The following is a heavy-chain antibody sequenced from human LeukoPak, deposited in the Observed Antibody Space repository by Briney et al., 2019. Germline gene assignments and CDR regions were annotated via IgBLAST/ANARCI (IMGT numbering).Heavy chain of an antibody. CDR1: GFTLSSYW. CDR2: INSDGSST. V-gene: IGHV3-74*01. Sequence: GGSLRLSCVASGFTLSSYWMHWVRQTPGKGLVWVSRINSDGSSTSYADSVKGRFTISRDNSKNSLYLQMNSLRAEDTAVYYCARVRGGGSPLDGYYYYGMDVWGQGTTVTVSS. CDR3: ARVRGGGSPLDGYYYYGMDV. D-gene: IGHD2-15*01. J-gene: IGHJ6*02.